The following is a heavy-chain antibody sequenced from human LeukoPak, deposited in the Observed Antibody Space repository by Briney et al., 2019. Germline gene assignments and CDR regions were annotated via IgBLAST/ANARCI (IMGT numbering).Heavy chain of an antibody. D-gene: IGHD4-17*01. V-gene: IGHV3-7*05. J-gene: IGHJ4*02. Sequence: HPGGSLRLSCAASGFTFSSYWMTWLRQAPGKGPERVANIKHDGRETDYVDSVKGRFTIPRDNARNSLYLQMNSLRAQGTAMYYCARIGRDYGHYLDYWGRGTLVTASS. CDR2: IKHDGRET. CDR3: ARIGRDYGHYLDY. CDR1: GFTFSSYW.